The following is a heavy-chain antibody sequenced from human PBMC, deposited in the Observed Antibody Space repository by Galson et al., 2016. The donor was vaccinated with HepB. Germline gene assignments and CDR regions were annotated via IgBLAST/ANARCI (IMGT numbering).Heavy chain of an antibody. Sequence: SVKVSCKASGGTFSSYAISWVRQAPGQGLEWMGGIIPIFGTANYAQKFQGRVTITADKSTSTAYMELSSLRSEDTAVYYCARDTPTRHYDFWSGSMDVWGKGTTVTVSS. CDR3: ARDTPTRHYDFWSGSMDV. CDR1: GGTFSSYA. D-gene: IGHD3-3*01. V-gene: IGHV1-69*06. CDR2: IIPIFGTA. J-gene: IGHJ6*03.